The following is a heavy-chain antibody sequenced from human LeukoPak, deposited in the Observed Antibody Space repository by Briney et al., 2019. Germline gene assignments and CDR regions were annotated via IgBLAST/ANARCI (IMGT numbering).Heavy chain of an antibody. Sequence: ASVKVSCKASGGSFSTYAINWVRQAPGQGLEWMGRIIPILGIANYAQKFQGRVTITADKSTSTAYMELSSLRSEDTAVYYCASGANGYYGSGTEGWGQGTLVTVSS. CDR3: ASGANGYYGSGTEG. D-gene: IGHD3-10*01. CDR2: IIPILGIA. J-gene: IGHJ4*02. CDR1: GGSFSTYA. V-gene: IGHV1-69*04.